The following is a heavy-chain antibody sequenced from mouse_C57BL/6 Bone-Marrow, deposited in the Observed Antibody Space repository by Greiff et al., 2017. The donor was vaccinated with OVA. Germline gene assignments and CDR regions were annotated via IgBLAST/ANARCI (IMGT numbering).Heavy chain of an antibody. CDR3: AREGAPTAYAMDY. J-gene: IGHJ4*01. CDR1: GYTFTSYW. Sequence: QVQLQQPGAELVKPGASVKLSCKASGYTFTSYWMHWVKQRPGQGLEWIGMIHPNSGSTNYNEKFKSKATLTVDKSSSTAYMQLSSLISEDSAVYYCAREGAPTAYAMDYWGQGTSVTVSS. V-gene: IGHV1-64*01. CDR2: IHPNSGST. D-gene: IGHD1-2*01.